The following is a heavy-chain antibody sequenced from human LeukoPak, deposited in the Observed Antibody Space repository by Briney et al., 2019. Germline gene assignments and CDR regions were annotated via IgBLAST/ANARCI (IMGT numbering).Heavy chain of an antibody. CDR2: IIPIFGTA. Sequence: SVKVSFKASGGTFSSYAISWVRQAPGQGLEWMGGIIPIFGTANYAQKFQGRVTITADESTSTAYMELSSLRSEDTAVYYCARGAGGYSGYDAHYYFDYWGQGTLVTVSS. V-gene: IGHV1-69*13. J-gene: IGHJ4*02. CDR1: GGTFSSYA. CDR3: ARGAGGYSGYDAHYYFDY. D-gene: IGHD5-12*01.